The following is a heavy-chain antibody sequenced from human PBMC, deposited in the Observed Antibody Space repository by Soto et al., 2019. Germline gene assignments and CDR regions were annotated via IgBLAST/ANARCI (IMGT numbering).Heavy chain of an antibody. CDR2: IYPGDSDT. V-gene: IGHV5-51*01. CDR3: ARPGYSSSPYYYYGMDV. D-gene: IGHD6-6*01. CDR1: GYSFTSYW. J-gene: IGHJ6*02. Sequence: PGASLKISCKGSGYSFTSYWIGWGRQMPGKDLEWMGIIYPGDSDTRYSPPFQGQVTISADKSISTAYLQWSSLKASDTAMYYCARPGYSSSPYYYYGMDVWGQGTTVTVSS.